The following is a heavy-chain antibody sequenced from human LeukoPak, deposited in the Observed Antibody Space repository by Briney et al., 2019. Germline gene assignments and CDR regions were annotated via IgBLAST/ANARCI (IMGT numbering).Heavy chain of an antibody. Sequence: SETLSLTCTVSGGSISSYYWSWIRQPPGKGLEWIGYIYTSGSTNYNPSLKSRVTISVDTSKNQFSLKLSSVTAADTTVYYCARLGWLQGNSFYYYYYYMDVWGKGTTVTVSS. CDR1: GGSISSYY. J-gene: IGHJ6*03. D-gene: IGHD5-24*01. CDR2: IYTSGST. V-gene: IGHV4-4*09. CDR3: ARLGWLQGNSFYYYYYYMDV.